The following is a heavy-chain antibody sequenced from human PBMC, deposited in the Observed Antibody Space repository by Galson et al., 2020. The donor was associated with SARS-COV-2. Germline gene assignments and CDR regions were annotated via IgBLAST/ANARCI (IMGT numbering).Heavy chain of an antibody. D-gene: IGHD4-17*01. CDR1: GDSISSADYS. CDR3: ARDNGDYKGLGY. Sequence: SETLSLTCDVSGDSISSADYSWNWIRQPPGKGLEWIGYIYRSGITHSNPSLSGRLTMSVDKTMNRVSLRLYSATAADTAIYYCARDNGDYKGLGYWGQGTLVTVSS. V-gene: IGHV4-30-2*01. J-gene: IGHJ4*02. CDR2: IYRSGIT.